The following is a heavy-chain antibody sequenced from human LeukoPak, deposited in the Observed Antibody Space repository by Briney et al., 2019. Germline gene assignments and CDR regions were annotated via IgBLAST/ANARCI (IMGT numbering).Heavy chain of an antibody. D-gene: IGHD2-2*01. CDR3: ARVPVPAPRRGLYFDY. CDR2: MNLNSGDT. V-gene: IGHV1-8*01. CDR1: GYTFSSHD. Sequence: ASVKVSCKTSGYTFSSHDIYWVRQAPGQGLEWMGWMNLNSGDTYYAENFQGRFSITSDTSKSTTYMDLASLAPEDTAVYYCARVPVPAPRRGLYFDYWGQGTLITVSS. J-gene: IGHJ4*02.